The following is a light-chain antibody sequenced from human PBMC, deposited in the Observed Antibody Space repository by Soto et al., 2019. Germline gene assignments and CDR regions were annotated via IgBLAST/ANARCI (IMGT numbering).Light chain of an antibody. J-gene: IGKJ4*01. V-gene: IGKV1-17*01. CDR1: QGIRDD. CDR2: AES. Sequence: DIQMTQSPSSLSASVGDRVTITCRASQGIRDDVGWYQQRPGKAPKRLIYAESTLQSGVPSWFSGSGSETEFTLTISSLQPEDFATYYCLQHNSYPLTFGGGTKVEIK. CDR3: LQHNSYPLT.